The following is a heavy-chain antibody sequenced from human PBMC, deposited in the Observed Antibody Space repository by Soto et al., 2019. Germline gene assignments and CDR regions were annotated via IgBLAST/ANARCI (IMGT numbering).Heavy chain of an antibody. CDR3: ARDAGVSGELYY. Sequence: QVQLVQSGAEVKKPGASVKVSCKASGYTFTSYGISWVRQAPGQGLEWMGWISAYNGTTNYAQKLQGXVXXXTXXSTSTAYMELRSLRSDDTAVYYCARDAGVSGELYYWGQGTLVTVSS. CDR1: GYTFTSYG. D-gene: IGHD1-26*01. V-gene: IGHV1-18*01. J-gene: IGHJ4*02. CDR2: ISAYNGTT.